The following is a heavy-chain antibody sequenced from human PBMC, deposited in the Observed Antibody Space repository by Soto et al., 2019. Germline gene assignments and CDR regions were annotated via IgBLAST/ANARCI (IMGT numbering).Heavy chain of an antibody. D-gene: IGHD3-3*01. CDR1: GFTFSDYY. Sequence: PGGSLRLSCAASGFTFSDYYMSWIRQAPGKGLEWVSYISSSGSTIYYADSVKGRFTISRDNAKNSLYLQMNSLRAEDTAVYYCAKDRGFGVVPYYYYYYGMDVWGQGTTVTVSS. V-gene: IGHV3-11*04. J-gene: IGHJ6*02. CDR3: AKDRGFGVVPYYYYYYGMDV. CDR2: ISSSGSTI.